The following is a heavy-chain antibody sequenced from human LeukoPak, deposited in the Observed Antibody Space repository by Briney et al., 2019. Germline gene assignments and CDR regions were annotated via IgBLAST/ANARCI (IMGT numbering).Heavy chain of an antibody. CDR3: ANRISGSSS. CDR2: ISGSGGST. J-gene: IGHJ5*02. CDR1: GFTFSSYG. D-gene: IGHD1-26*01. Sequence: PGGSLRLSCAASGFTFSSYGMSWVRQAPGKGLEWVSAISGSGGSTYYADSVKGRFTISRDNSKNTVFLQMNSLRVEDTGVYYCANRISGSSSWGQGTLVTVSS. V-gene: IGHV3-23*01.